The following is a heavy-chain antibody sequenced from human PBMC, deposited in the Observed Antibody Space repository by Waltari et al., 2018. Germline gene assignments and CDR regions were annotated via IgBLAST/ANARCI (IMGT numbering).Heavy chain of an antibody. CDR2: IRPYKGNT. CDR3: ARESSGWFGMDV. J-gene: IGHJ6*02. CDR1: NYTFINYG. D-gene: IGHD6-19*01. V-gene: IGHV1-18*04. Sequence: QVHLVQSGGEVKKPGASVKVSCKASNYTFINYGISWVRQAPGQGLEWMGWIRPYKGNTNQAQKFQGKLTMTTDTSTNTAYMELRTLISDDTAVYYCARESSGWFGMDVWGQGATVTVSS.